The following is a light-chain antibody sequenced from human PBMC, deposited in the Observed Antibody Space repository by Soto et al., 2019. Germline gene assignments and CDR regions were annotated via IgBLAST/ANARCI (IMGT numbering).Light chain of an antibody. V-gene: IGKV1D-13*01. CDR2: DAS. CDR3: QQFNNYLIT. Sequence: AIQLTQSPSSLSASVGDRVTITCRASQGISSALVWYQQKPGKAPKLLIYDASSLESGVPSRFSGSGSGTDFTLTISSLQPEDFATYYCQQFNNYLITFGQGTRLEIK. CDR1: QGISSA. J-gene: IGKJ5*01.